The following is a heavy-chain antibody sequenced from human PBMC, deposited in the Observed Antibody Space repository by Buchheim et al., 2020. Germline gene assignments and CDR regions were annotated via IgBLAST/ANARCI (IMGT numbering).Heavy chain of an antibody. V-gene: IGHV4-30-4*08. CDR3: ALRYRMVAFGP. Sequence: QVQLQESGPGLVRPSESLALTCTVSGVSINSLGYYWTWIRQRPGKGLEWIGYMYYNGSPFYNPSLRGRAAIAVDTSKRQFSLRLNSVTAADTAIYYCALRYRMVAFGPWGQG. D-gene: IGHD3-9*01. CDR1: GVSINSLGYY. CDR2: MYYNGSP. J-gene: IGHJ5*02.